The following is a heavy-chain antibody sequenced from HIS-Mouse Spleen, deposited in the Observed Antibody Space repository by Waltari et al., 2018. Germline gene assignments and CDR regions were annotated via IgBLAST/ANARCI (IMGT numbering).Heavy chain of an antibody. J-gene: IGHJ3*02. Sequence: QVQLVQSGAEVKKPGASVKVSCKASGYTFTGYYMHWVRQAPGQGLEWMGWINPNSGGTNYEQKFQGRVTMTRDTSISTAYMELSRLRSDDTAVYYCARVGLGIAFDIWGQGTMVTVSS. CDR2: INPNSGGT. D-gene: IGHD7-27*01. V-gene: IGHV1-2*02. CDR3: ARVGLGIAFDI. CDR1: GYTFTGYY.